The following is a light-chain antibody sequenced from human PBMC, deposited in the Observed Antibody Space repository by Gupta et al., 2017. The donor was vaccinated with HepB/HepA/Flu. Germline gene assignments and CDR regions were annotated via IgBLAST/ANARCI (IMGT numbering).Light chain of an antibody. CDR3: QQCYSYPLV. Sequence: AIRMTQSPSSFSASTGDRVTITCRASQGISSYLAWYQQKPGKAPKLLIYAASTLQSGVPSRFSGSGSGTDFTLTISCLQSEDFATYYCQQCYSYPLVFGQGTKLEIK. J-gene: IGKJ2*01. CDR1: QGISSY. CDR2: AAS. V-gene: IGKV1-8*01.